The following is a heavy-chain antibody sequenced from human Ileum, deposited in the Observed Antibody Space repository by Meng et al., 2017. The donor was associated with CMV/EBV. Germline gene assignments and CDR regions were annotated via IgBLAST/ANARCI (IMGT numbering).Heavy chain of an antibody. V-gene: IGHV3-74*01. CDR3: ARVATLSTIPWFDP. J-gene: IGHJ5*02. CDR2: IDYDGSSA. CDR1: GVTFSDYG. D-gene: IGHD3-3*01. Sequence: DSGVTFSDYGIHWVSEAPGKGLVWVSRIDYDGSSATYADSVKGRFTISRDNAKNTLYLQMNSLTAEDTAVYYCARVATLSTIPWFDPWGQGTLVTVSS.